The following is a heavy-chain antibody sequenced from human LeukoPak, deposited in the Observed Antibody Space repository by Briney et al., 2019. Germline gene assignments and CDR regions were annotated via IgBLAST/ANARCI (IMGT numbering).Heavy chain of an antibody. D-gene: IGHD3-22*01. CDR3: ARENYYDSSGYYPIDY. J-gene: IGHJ4*02. V-gene: IGHV1-18*01. CDR1: GYTFTSYG. CDR2: ISAYNGNT. Sequence: ASVKVSCKASGYTFTSYGISWVRQAPGQGLEWMGWISAYNGNTNYAQKLQGRVTMITDTSTSTAYLELRSLRSDDTAVYYCARENYYDSSGYYPIDYWGQRTLVTVSS.